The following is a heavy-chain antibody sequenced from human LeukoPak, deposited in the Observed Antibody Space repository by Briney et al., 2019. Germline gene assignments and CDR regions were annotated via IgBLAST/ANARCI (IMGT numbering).Heavy chain of an antibody. D-gene: IGHD5-18*01. J-gene: IGHJ4*02. CDR2: ISGSGGNT. Sequence: GGSLRLSCAASGFIFSSYAMTWVRQAPGKGLEWVSAISGSGGNTYYADSVKGRFTISRDNSKNTLYLQMNSLRAEDTAVYYCAKVYPTQDTAMVQYWGQGTLVTVSS. V-gene: IGHV3-23*01. CDR1: GFIFSSYA. CDR3: AKVYPTQDTAMVQY.